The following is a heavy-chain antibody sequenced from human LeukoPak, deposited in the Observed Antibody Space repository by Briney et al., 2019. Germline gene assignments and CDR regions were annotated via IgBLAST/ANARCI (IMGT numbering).Heavy chain of an antibody. J-gene: IGHJ4*02. D-gene: IGHD4-17*01. CDR2: IYSGGST. CDR3: ARDFATVTDY. Sequence: PGGSLRLSCAASGFTVSSNYMSWVRQAPGKGLEWVSVIYSGGSTYYADSVKGRFTISRDNSKNTLYLQMNNLRAEDTAVYYCARDFATVTDYWGQGTLVTVSS. V-gene: IGHV3-66*01. CDR1: GFTVSSNY.